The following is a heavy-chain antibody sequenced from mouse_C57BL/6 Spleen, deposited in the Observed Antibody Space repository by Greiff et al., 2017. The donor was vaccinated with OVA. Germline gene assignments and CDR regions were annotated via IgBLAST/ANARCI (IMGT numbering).Heavy chain of an antibody. CDR2: ISGGGGNT. J-gene: IGHJ2*01. CDR3: ARQKTGTHYFDY. V-gene: IGHV5-9*01. CDR1: GFTFSSYT. Sequence: EVHLVESGGGLVKPGGSLKLSCAASGFTFSSYTMSWVRQTPEKRLEWVATISGGGGNTYYPDSVKGRFTISRDNAKNTLYLQMSSLRSEDTALYYCARQKTGTHYFDYWGQGTTLTVSS. D-gene: IGHD4-1*01.